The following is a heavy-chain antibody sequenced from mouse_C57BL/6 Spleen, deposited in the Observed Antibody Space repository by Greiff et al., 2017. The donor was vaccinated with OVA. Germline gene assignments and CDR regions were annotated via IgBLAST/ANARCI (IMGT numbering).Heavy chain of an antibody. CDR3: ASGWDRFAY. D-gene: IGHD3-3*01. Sequence: VQLQQSGPELVKPGASVKISCKASGYAFSSSWMNWVKQRPGKGLEWIGRIYPGDGDTNYNGKFKGKATLTADKSSSTAYMQLSSLTSEDSAVYFCASGWDRFAYWGQGTLVTVSA. V-gene: IGHV1-82*01. J-gene: IGHJ3*01. CDR1: GYAFSSSW. CDR2: IYPGDGDT.